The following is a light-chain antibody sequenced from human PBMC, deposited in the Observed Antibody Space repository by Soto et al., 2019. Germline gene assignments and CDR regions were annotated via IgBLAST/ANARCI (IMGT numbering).Light chain of an antibody. J-gene: IGKJ5*01. CDR3: QEYNSYPVS. CDR1: QSIGTW. V-gene: IGKV1-5*01. CDR2: DAS. Sequence: DIRVTQSPATLSAFVGDRVTISCRARQSIGTWLAWYQQKPGKAPKLLIYDASTLESGVPSRFSGSGSGTEFTLTISSLQPEDVATYYCQEYNSYPVSFGQGTRLEIK.